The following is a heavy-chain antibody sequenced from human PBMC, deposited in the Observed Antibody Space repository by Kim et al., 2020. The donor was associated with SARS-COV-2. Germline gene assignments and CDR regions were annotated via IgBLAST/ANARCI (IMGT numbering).Heavy chain of an antibody. J-gene: IGHJ5*02. V-gene: IGHV1-69*02. CDR1: GGTFSSYT. D-gene: IGHD3-10*01. CDR3: AILAITMVRGGNNWFDP. Sequence: SVKVSCKASGGTFSSYTISWVRQAPGQGLEWMGRIIPILGIANYAQKFQGRVTITADKSTSTAYMELSSLRSEDTAVYYCAILAITMVRGGNNWFDPWGQGTLVTVSS. CDR2: IIPILGIA.